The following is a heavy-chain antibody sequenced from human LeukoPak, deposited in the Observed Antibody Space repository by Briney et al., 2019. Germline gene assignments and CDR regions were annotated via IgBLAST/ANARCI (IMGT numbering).Heavy chain of an antibody. J-gene: IGHJ4*02. V-gene: IGHV1-69*13. Sequence: ASVKVSCKASGGTFSSYAISWVRQAPGQGLEWMGGIIPIFGTANYAQKFQGRVTITADESTSTAYMELSSLRSEDTAVYYCAKDIRGYDMDIDCWGQGTLVTVSS. CDR3: AKDIRGYDMDIDC. D-gene: IGHD5-12*01. CDR2: IIPIFGTA. CDR1: GGTFSSYA.